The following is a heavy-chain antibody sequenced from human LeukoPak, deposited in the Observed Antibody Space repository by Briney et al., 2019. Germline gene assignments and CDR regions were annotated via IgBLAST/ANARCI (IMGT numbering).Heavy chain of an antibody. J-gene: IGHJ4*02. Sequence: SETLSLTCAVYGGSFSGYYWSWIRQPPGKGLEWIGEINHSGSTNYNPSLKSRVTISVDTSKNQFSLKLSSVTAADTAVYYCATETRYCSSGICSNRFDYWGQGTLVSVSS. CDR1: GGSFSGYY. V-gene: IGHV4-34*01. CDR3: ATETRYCSSGICSNRFDY. CDR2: INHSGST. D-gene: IGHD2-15*01.